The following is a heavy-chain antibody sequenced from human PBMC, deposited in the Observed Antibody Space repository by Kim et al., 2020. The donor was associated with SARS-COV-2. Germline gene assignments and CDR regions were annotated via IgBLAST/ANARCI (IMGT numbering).Heavy chain of an antibody. D-gene: IGHD3-10*01. Sequence: SETLSLTCTVSGGSISSGDYYWSWIRQPPGKGLEWIGYIHYSGNTYYNPSLKSRVTISVDTSKNQFSLRLSSVTAADTAVYYCARDIASLVRDSGNWYFDVWGRGTLVTVSS. CDR1: GGSISSGDYY. CDR3: ARDIASLVRDSGNWYFDV. J-gene: IGHJ2*01. V-gene: IGHV4-30-4*01. CDR2: IHYSGNT.